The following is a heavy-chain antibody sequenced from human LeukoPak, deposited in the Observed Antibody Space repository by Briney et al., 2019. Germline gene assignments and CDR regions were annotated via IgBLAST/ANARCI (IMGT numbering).Heavy chain of an antibody. V-gene: IGHV1-46*01. Sequence: ASVKVSCKASGYTLTSYYLHWVRQAPGQGLEWMGIINPRGGSTSYAQTFQGRVTMTSDTSTSTVYMELSILRFEDTAVYYCARDRTAMISDVFDIWGQGTMVTVSS. CDR2: INPRGGST. CDR3: ARDRTAMISDVFDI. CDR1: GYTLTSYY. J-gene: IGHJ3*02. D-gene: IGHD5-18*01.